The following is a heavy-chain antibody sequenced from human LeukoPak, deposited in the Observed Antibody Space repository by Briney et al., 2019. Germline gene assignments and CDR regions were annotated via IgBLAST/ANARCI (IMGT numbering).Heavy chain of an antibody. Sequence: GGSLRPSCATPPLTFSSYAMSWVPQAPGKGLEWVPTISGSGGTTYYADSVKGRVTISRDNSKNTLYLQMKSLRAEDTAVYYCARGGSSGFYNHFDSWGQGTLVTVSS. CDR1: PLTFSSYA. V-gene: IGHV3-23*01. CDR2: ISGSGGTT. CDR3: ARGGSSGFYNHFDS. D-gene: IGHD3-22*01. J-gene: IGHJ4*02.